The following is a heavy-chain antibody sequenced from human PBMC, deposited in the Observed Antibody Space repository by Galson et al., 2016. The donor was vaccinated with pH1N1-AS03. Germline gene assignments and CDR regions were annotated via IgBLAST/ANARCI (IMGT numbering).Heavy chain of an antibody. D-gene: IGHD3-16*01. CDR3: AREPWGSTQGEY. Sequence: LRLSCAASGFTINNNYMSWVRQAPGKGLEWVSVIYGGGDTFYADSVKGRFTISRDNSKDTVYLQMNSLRVEDTAVYYCAREPWGSTQGEYWGQGTLVTVSS. CDR2: IYGGGDT. V-gene: IGHV3-53*01. J-gene: IGHJ4*02. CDR1: GFTINNNY.